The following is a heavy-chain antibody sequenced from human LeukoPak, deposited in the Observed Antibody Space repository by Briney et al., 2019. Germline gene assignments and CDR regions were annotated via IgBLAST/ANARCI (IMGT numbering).Heavy chain of an antibody. D-gene: IGHD1-7*01. V-gene: IGHV1-69*05. Sequence: VASVKVSCKASGGTFSSYAISWVRQAPGQGLEWMGRIIPIFGTANYAQKLQGRVTITTDESTSTAYMELSSLRSEDTAVYYCARGGTGTTYYYYYYMDVWGKGTTVTVSS. CDR2: IIPIFGTA. J-gene: IGHJ6*03. CDR1: GGTFSSYA. CDR3: ARGGTGTTYYYYYYMDV.